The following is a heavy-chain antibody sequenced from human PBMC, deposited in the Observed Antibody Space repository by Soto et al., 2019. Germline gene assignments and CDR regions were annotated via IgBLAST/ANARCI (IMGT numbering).Heavy chain of an antibody. CDR3: ARERPDGSRLDP. D-gene: IGHD6-13*01. CDR2: IYYSGST. J-gene: IGHJ5*02. V-gene: IGHV4-30-4*01. CDR1: GGSISSGDYY. Sequence: QVQLQESGPGLVKPSQTLSLTCTVSGGSISSGDYYWSWIRQPPGKGLEWIGYIYYSGSTYYNPSLKSRVTMSVDTSTSQFSLKLSSVTAADTAVYYCARERPDGSRLDPWGQGTLVTVSS.